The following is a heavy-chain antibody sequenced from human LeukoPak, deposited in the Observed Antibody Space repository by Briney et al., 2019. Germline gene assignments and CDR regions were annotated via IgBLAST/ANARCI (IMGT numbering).Heavy chain of an antibody. Sequence: GGSLRLSCAASGFTFSSYSMNWVRQAPGKGLEWVAYISSSSSTIYSADSVKGPFPISRDNAKNSLYLQMNSLRDEDTAVYYCATDPGSSWKADYWGQGTLVTVSS. CDR1: GFTFSSYS. CDR2: ISSSSSTI. J-gene: IGHJ4*02. D-gene: IGHD6-13*01. CDR3: ATDPGSSWKADY. V-gene: IGHV3-48*02.